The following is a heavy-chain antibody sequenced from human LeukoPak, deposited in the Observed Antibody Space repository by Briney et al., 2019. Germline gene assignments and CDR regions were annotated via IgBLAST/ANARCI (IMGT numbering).Heavy chain of an antibody. CDR1: GFTFSSRDW. Sequence: GGSLTLSCVASGFTFSSRDWMTWVRPAPGKGLEWGAFIRYDGSNKYYADSVKGRFTTSRDNAKNSLYLQMNTLRAEDTAIYYCAGDKTTGGWYDFDYWGQGGLLTVSS. V-gene: IGHV3-30*02. D-gene: IGHD6-19*01. CDR2: IRYDGSNK. J-gene: IGHJ4*02. CDR3: AGDKTTGGWYDFDY.